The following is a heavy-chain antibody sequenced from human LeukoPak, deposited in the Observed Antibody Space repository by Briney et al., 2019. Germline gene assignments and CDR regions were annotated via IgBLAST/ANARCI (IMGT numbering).Heavy chain of an antibody. CDR1: GFTFSTYS. D-gene: IGHD2-15*01. Sequence: GGSLRLSCAASGFTFSTYSMKWVRQAPGKGLEWVSYISSSSSTIYYADSVRGRFTISRDNAKNSLYLQMNSLRAEDTAVYYCAKAAYCSGGSCQSYFDYWGQGTLVTVSS. CDR2: ISSSSSTI. V-gene: IGHV3-48*04. CDR3: AKAAYCSGGSCQSYFDY. J-gene: IGHJ4*02.